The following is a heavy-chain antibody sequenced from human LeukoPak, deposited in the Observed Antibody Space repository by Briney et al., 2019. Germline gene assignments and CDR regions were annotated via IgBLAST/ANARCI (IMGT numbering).Heavy chain of an antibody. Sequence: PGGSLRLSCTTSGFTFSSYAMHWVRQAPGKGLEWVSVIWYDGSSKYYADSVKGRFTISRDNAKNSLYLQMNSLRAEDTAVYYCARVDCSSTSCYGLYYYGMDVWGQGTTVTVSS. D-gene: IGHD2-2*01. J-gene: IGHJ6*02. CDR1: GFTFSSYA. CDR3: ARVDCSSTSCYGLYYYGMDV. CDR2: IWYDGSSK. V-gene: IGHV3-33*01.